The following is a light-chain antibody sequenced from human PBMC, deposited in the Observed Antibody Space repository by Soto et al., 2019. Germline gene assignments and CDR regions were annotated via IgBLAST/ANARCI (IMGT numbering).Light chain of an antibody. CDR3: SSFTSSMTNV. V-gene: IGLV2-14*01. CDR1: SSDVGGYNS. CDR2: DVT. Sequence: QSALTQAASASGFPGQSITISCPRTSSDVGGYNSVSWYQQHPGKAPKLVLYDVTDRPSGVSYRFSGSKSGNTASLTISGLQAADEADYFCSSFTSSMTNVSGSGTKVTV. J-gene: IGLJ1*01.